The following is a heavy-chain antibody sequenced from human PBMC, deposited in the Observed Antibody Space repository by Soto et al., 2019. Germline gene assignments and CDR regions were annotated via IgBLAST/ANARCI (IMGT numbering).Heavy chain of an antibody. Sequence: AAVKVSCKASGYTFTSYGISWVRQAPGQGXEWMGWISAYNGNTNYARKLQGRVTMTTDTSTSTAYMELRSLRSDDTAVYYCARDSGRINYYGSGSYTDYYYYGMDVWGQGTTVTVSS. V-gene: IGHV1-18*01. J-gene: IGHJ6*02. CDR1: GYTFTSYG. CDR2: ISAYNGNT. CDR3: ARDSGRINYYGSGSYTDYYYYGMDV. D-gene: IGHD3-10*01.